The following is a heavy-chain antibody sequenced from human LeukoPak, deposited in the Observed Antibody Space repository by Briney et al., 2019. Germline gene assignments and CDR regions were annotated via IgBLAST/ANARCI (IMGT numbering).Heavy chain of an antibody. D-gene: IGHD6-13*01. J-gene: IGHJ4*02. CDR3: ARDVAYSSSWSNYFDY. V-gene: IGHV1-69*13. CDR2: IIPIFGTA. CDR1: GGTFSSYA. Sequence: SVKVSCKASGGTFSSYAISWVRQAPGQGLEWMGGIIPIFGTANYAQEFQGRVTITADESTSTAYMELSSLRSEDTAVYYCARDVAYSSSWSNYFDYWGQGTLVTVSS.